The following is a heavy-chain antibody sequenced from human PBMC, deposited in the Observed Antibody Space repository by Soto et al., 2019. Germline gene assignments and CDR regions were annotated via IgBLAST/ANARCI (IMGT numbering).Heavy chain of an antibody. J-gene: IGHJ4*02. V-gene: IGHV4-30-4*01. CDR3: HRIKVGGRDLDHFDS. D-gene: IGHD1-1*01. Sequence: PSETLSLTCTVSGGSISSDNYYWSWIRQPPGKGLEWIGYIYSSRTTSYNPSLRSRLTISVDTSKSHFSLRLSSVTAADTAVFYCHRIKVGGRDLDHFDSWGLGTLVTVYS. CDR2: IYSSRTT. CDR1: GGSISSDNYY.